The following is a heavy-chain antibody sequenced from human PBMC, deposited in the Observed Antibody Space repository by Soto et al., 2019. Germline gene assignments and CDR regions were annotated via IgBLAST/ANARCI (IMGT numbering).Heavy chain of an antibody. D-gene: IGHD2-21*02. CDR2: IYYTGTT. J-gene: IGHJ4*02. CDR3: ARLGGYYQAFDQ. Sequence: SETLSVTCIVSGGSMSSYYWGWFRQPPGKGLEWIGYIYYTGTTTYHPSLKSRVTISIDTSRNQFSLKLNSVTAADTAVYYCARLGGYYQAFDQWGQGSLVTVS. CDR1: GGSMSSYY. V-gene: IGHV4-59*08.